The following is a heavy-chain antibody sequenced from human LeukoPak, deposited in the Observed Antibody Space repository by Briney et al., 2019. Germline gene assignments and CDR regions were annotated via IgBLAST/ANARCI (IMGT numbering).Heavy chain of an antibody. D-gene: IGHD2-2*01. Sequence: LQGRVTMTTGTSTSTAYMELRSLRSDDTAVYYCARAPGVVEYYFDYWGQGTLVTVSS. V-gene: IGHV1-18*01. J-gene: IGHJ4*02. CDR3: ARAPGVVEYYFDY.